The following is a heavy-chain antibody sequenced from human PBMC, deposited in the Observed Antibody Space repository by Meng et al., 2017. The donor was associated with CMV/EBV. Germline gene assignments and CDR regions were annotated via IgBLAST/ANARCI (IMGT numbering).Heavy chain of an antibody. D-gene: IGHD3-3*01. Sequence: GSLRLSCAAYGGSFSGYYWSWIRQPPGKGLEWIGEINHSGSTNYNPSLKSRVTISVDTSKNQFSLKLSSVTAADTAVYYCARELRFLESTGWYYYGMDVWGQGTTVTVSS. CDR2: INHSGST. CDR3: ARELRFLESTGWYYYGMDV. V-gene: IGHV4-34*01. J-gene: IGHJ6*02. CDR1: GGSFSGYY.